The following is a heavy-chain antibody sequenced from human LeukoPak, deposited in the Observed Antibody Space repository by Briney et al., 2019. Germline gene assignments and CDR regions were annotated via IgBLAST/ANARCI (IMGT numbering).Heavy chain of an antibody. CDR2: IRYDGINK. J-gene: IGHJ4*02. V-gene: IGHV3-30*02. CDR1: GFSFSTYG. Sequence: GFLRLSCAASGFSFSTYGMHWVRQAPGKGLEWVAFIRYDGINKFYADSVKGRFTISRDTSKNTLFLEMSSLRAEDMAVYYCAKSHVIASYVGDYWGQGTLVTVSS. CDR3: AKSHVIASYVGDY. D-gene: IGHD2-21*01.